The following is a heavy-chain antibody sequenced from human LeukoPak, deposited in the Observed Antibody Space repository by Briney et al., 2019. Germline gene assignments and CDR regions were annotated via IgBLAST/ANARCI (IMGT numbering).Heavy chain of an antibody. Sequence: PGGSLRLSCAASGFTFSNFAMSWVRQAPGKGLEWVSVISDSGGSTYYADSVKGRFTISRDNSKNTLYLQMNSLRVGDTAVYYCAKDRRCSGGSCGPFDPWGQGTLVTVSS. J-gene: IGHJ5*02. CDR2: ISDSGGST. V-gene: IGHV3-23*01. CDR1: GFTFSNFA. CDR3: AKDRRCSGGSCGPFDP. D-gene: IGHD2-15*01.